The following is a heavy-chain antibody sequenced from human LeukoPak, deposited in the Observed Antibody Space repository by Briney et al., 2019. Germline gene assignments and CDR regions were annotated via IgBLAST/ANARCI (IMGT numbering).Heavy chain of an antibody. J-gene: IGHJ5*02. Sequence: SETLSLTCTVSGDSISSSSYYWGWIRQPPGKGLEWIGNIYYSGNTYYNPSLKSRVTISVDTSKNQFSLKLSSVTAADTAVYYCKAGIAALGWFDPWGQGTLVTVSS. D-gene: IGHD6-13*01. CDR1: GDSISSSSYY. CDR2: IYYSGNT. V-gene: IGHV4-39*01. CDR3: KAGIAALGWFDP.